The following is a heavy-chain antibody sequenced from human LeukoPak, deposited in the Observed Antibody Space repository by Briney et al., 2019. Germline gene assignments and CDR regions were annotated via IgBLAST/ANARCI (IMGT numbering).Heavy chain of an antibody. CDR3: ARVTSGYSYGHFDY. CDR2: IYYSGST. J-gene: IGHJ4*02. CDR1: GGSISSSSYY. Sequence: SETLSLTCTVSGGSISSSSYYWGWIRQPPGKGLEWIGSIYYSGSTYYNPSLKSRVTISVDTSKNQFSLKLSSATAADTAVYYCARVTSGYSYGHFDYWGQGTLVTVSS. D-gene: IGHD5-18*01. V-gene: IGHV4-39*07.